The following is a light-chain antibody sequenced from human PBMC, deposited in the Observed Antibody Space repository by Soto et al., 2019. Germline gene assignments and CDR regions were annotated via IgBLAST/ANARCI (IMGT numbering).Light chain of an antibody. CDR3: QQYFLYRVT. J-gene: IGKJ3*01. CDR2: DVS. V-gene: IGKV1-5*01. Sequence: ESPRTQIPSTRYRFVSVRVTITCRASQTISSWLAWYQQKPGKAPRLLIYDVSTLQTGVPSRFSGRGSGTEATLIIRSLQPEDVATYYCQQYFLYRVTLGRGAKVDIK. CDR1: QTISSW.